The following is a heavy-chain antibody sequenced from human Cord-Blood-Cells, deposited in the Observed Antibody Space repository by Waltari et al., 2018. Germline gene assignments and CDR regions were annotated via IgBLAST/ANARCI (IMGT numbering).Heavy chain of an antibody. V-gene: IGHV4-34*01. J-gene: IGHJ4*02. CDR3: ARGLGFGELFFDY. D-gene: IGHD3-10*01. CDR2: IKHSGST. CDR1: GGSFSGYY. Sequence: QVQLQQWGAGLLKPSETLSLTCAVYGGSFSGYYWSWIRQPPGKGLEWIGEIKHSGSTNYNPSLKCRVTISVDTSKNQFSLKLSSVTAADTAVYYCARGLGFGELFFDYWGQGTLVTVSS.